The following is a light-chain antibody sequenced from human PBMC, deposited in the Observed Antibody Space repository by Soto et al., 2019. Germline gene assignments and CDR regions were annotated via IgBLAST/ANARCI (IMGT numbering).Light chain of an antibody. CDR2: AAS. Sequence: DIQMTQSPSSLSASIGDRITITCRASQSINTYLNWYQQEPGKAPKLLIYAASSLQSGVPSRFSGGGSGTDFTLTITSLQPEDFATYYCQQSYGTPPWTFGQGTKVDI. CDR1: QSINTY. V-gene: IGKV1-39*01. J-gene: IGKJ1*01. CDR3: QQSYGTPPWT.